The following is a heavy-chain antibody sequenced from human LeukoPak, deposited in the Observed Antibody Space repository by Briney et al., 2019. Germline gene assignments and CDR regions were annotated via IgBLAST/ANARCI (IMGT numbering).Heavy chain of an antibody. Sequence: PSQTLSLTCTVSGGSINSGDYYWSWIRQPAGKGLEWIGRVYTSGNTLYSPSLKSRVAISIDRSKNQFSLKLTSVTAAYTALYHCARGGTIFTFFDYWGQGIVVTVSS. CDR1: GGSINSGDYY. D-gene: IGHD5-24*01. CDR3: ARGGTIFTFFDY. J-gene: IGHJ4*02. CDR2: VYTSGNT. V-gene: IGHV4-61*02.